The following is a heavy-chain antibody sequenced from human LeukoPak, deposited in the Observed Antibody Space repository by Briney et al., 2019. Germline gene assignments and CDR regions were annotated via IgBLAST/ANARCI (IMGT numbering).Heavy chain of an antibody. D-gene: IGHD1-26*01. CDR1: GFTFSRYW. J-gene: IGHJ3*02. CDR2: IKEDGSDQ. Sequence: PGGSLRLSCAASGFTFSRYWLSWVRQAPGKGLAWVANIKEDGSDQYYVDAVKGRFTISRDNSKNSLYPQMNSLSAEGKAGYYFARDRSGSSSVDDALDIWGQGIMVTVSS. CDR3: ARDRSGSSSVDDALDI. V-gene: IGHV3-7*03.